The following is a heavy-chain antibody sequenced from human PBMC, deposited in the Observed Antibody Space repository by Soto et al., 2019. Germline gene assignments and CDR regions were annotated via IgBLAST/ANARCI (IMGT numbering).Heavy chain of an antibody. CDR1: GFTFSDHY. D-gene: IGHD1-1*01. V-gene: IGHV3-11*06. CDR2: SSNSGSFT. Sequence: GGSLRLSCAASGFTFSDHYMSWIRQAPGKGLEWIVYSSNSGSFTRYADSVKGRFSISRDNAKNSLYLQINSLRGDDTAIYYCVRSGDNYNLLDYWGQGTPVTVSS. CDR3: VRSGDNYNLLDY. J-gene: IGHJ4*02.